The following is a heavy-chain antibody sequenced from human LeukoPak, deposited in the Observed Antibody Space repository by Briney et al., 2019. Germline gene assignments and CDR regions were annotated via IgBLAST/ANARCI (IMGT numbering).Heavy chain of an antibody. V-gene: IGHV4-59*01. CDR2: ISYSGST. CDR1: GGSISSYY. D-gene: IGHD3-16*02. Sequence: SETLSLTCTVSGGSISSYYWSWIRQPPGKGLEWFGYISYSGSTNYNPSLKSRVTISVDTSKNQFSLKLSSVTAADTAVYYCARYVWGSYPTFEDCWGQGTLVTVSS. CDR3: ARYVWGSYPTFEDC. J-gene: IGHJ4*02.